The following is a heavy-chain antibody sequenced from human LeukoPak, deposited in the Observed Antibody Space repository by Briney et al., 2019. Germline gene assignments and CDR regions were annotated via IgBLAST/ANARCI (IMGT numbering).Heavy chain of an antibody. V-gene: IGHV3-23*01. CDR3: AKDKKRGDIVATILHY. J-gene: IGHJ4*02. CDR1: GFTFSSYG. D-gene: IGHD5-12*01. CDR2: ISGSGGST. Sequence: GGSLRLSCAASGFTFSSYGMSWVRQAPGKGLEWVSAISGSGGSTYYADSVKGRFTISRDNSKNTLYLQMNSLRAEDTAVYYCAKDKKRGDIVATILHYWGQGTLVTVSS.